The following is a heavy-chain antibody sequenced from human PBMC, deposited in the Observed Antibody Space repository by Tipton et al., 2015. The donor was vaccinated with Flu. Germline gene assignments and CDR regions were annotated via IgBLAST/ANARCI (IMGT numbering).Heavy chain of an antibody. Sequence: GLVKPSETLSLICSVSGGSISGNDYYWGWIRQPPGKGPEWIGSLFYSGSTDYNPSLKSRVTISSDTSKNHFSPKLRSVTAADTAVYYCVRIDRGSLDYWGQGTLVTVSS. J-gene: IGHJ4*02. V-gene: IGHV4-39*07. D-gene: IGHD3-16*01. CDR3: VRIDRGSLDY. CDR2: LFYSGST. CDR1: GGSISGNDYY.